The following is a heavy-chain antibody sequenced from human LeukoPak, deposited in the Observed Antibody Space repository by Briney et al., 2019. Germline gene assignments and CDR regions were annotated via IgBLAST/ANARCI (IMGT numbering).Heavy chain of an antibody. D-gene: IGHD5-24*01. CDR2: IYYSGST. CDR1: GGSISSYY. CDR3: ARWLQLRPDAFDI. Sequence: PSGTLSLTCTVSGGSISSYYWSWLRQPPGKGLEWIGYIYYSGSTTYNPSLKSRVTISVATSTHQFSLKLSSVTAADTAVYYCARWLQLRPDAFDIWGQGPMVTVS. J-gene: IGHJ3*02. V-gene: IGHV4-59*01.